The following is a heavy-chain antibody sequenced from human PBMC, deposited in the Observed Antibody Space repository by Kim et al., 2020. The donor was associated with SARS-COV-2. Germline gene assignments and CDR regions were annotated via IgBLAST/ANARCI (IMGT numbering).Heavy chain of an antibody. CDR2: INAGNGNT. J-gene: IGHJ6*02. D-gene: IGHD5-18*01. Sequence: ASVKVSCKASGYTFTSYAMHWVRQAPGQRLEWMGWINAGNGNTKYSQKFQGRVTITRDTSASTAYMELSSLRSEDTAVYYCARGGLQGDGYLIWGQGTTVTVSS. CDR3: ARGGLQGDGYLI. V-gene: IGHV1-3*01. CDR1: GYTFTSYA.